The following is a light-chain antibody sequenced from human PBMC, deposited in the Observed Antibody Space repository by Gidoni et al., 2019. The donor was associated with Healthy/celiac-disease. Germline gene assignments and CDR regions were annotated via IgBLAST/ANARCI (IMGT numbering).Light chain of an antibody. Sequence: DIVMTQYPDSLAASLGERATINCKSSQSVLYSSNNKNYLAWYQQKPGQPPKLLIYWASTRESGVPDRFSGSGSGTDFTLTISSLQAEDVAVYSCQQYYSSPYTFGQGTKLEI. V-gene: IGKV4-1*01. CDR1: QSVLYSSNNKNY. CDR2: WAS. CDR3: QQYYSSPYT. J-gene: IGKJ2*01.